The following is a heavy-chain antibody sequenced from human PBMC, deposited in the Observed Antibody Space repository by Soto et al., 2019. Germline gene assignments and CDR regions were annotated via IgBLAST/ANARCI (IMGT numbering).Heavy chain of an antibody. CDR1: GGSISSGDYY. CDR2: IYYSGST. D-gene: IGHD5-18*01. CDR3: ARVDTAMVFDY. V-gene: IGHV4-30-4*01. J-gene: IGHJ4*02. Sequence: SETLSLTCTVSGGSISSGDYYWSWIRQPPGKGLEWIGYIYYSGSTYYNPSLKSRVTISVDTSKNQFSLKLSSVTAADTAVYYCARVDTAMVFDYWGQGTLVTVSS.